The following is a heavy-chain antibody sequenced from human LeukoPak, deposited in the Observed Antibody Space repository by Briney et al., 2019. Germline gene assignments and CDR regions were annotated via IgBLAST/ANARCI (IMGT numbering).Heavy chain of an antibody. CDR3: AKGRGWEASYYYYYMDV. J-gene: IGHJ6*03. CDR2: IWYDGSNK. D-gene: IGHD1-26*01. Sequence: GGFLRLSCAASVFTFSSYGMHWVRQAPGKGLEWVAFIWYDGSNKYYTDSVKGRFTISRDNSKNTLYLQMNSLRAEDTAVYYCAKGRGWEASYYYYYMDVWGKGTTVTVSS. CDR1: VFTFSSYG. V-gene: IGHV3-30*02.